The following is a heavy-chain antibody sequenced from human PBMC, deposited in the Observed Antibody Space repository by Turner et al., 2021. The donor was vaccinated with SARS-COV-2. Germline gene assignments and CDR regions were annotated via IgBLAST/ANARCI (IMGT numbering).Heavy chain of an antibody. V-gene: IGHV3-30*18. Sequence: QVQLVESGGGVVQPGKSLRLSCAVSGFTFSDFGMHWVRQAQGKGPEWVATISYDGNERYYGDSVKGRITISRDNSRNTLSLQMRSLRAEDTAIYYCSKGRGGYGDNYFDFWGQGTLVSVSS. CDR2: ISYDGNER. J-gene: IGHJ4*02. CDR3: SKGRGGYGDNYFDF. CDR1: GFTFSDFG. D-gene: IGHD4-17*01.